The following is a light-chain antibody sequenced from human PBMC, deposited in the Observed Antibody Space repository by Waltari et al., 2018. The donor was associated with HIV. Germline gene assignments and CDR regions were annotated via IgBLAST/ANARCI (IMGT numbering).Light chain of an antibody. V-gene: IGLV6-57*03. CDR1: SGSIASNY. CDR2: EDY. J-gene: IGLJ3*02. CDR3: QSFDANNHWV. Sequence: FMLTQPHSVSESPGKTVTISCTRSSGSIASNYVQWFQQRPGNAPTTLPSEDYQRPSGVPDRFSGTVVKSSNAASLTISGVKTEDEADYYCQSFDANNHWVFGGGTRLTVL.